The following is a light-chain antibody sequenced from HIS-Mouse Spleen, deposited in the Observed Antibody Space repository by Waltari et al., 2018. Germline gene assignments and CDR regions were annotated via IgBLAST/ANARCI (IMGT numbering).Light chain of an antibody. V-gene: IGLV3-25*03. Sequence: SYELTQPPSVSVSPGQTARITCSGDALPKQYAYWYQQKPGQAPVLVIYKDSGRPSGDPEGFSGSSSGTPVTLTISGVQEEDEADYYCQSADSSGTYVVFGGGTKLTVL. CDR3: QSADSSGTYVV. CDR2: KDS. J-gene: IGLJ2*01. CDR1: ALPKQY.